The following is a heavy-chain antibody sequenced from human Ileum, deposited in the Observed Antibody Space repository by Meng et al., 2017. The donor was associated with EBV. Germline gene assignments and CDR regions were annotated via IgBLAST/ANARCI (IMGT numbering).Heavy chain of an antibody. J-gene: IGHJ4*02. CDR1: GGSISRSDW. CDR2: TSHSGST. Sequence: QVQLQEAGPGLVKPSETLSLTGACSGGSISRSDWWSWVRQPPGKGLEWIGETSHSGSTNYSPSLKSRVTISLDKSKNQLSLKLNSVTAADTAVYYCASSDYYRSDYWGQGTLVTVSS. D-gene: IGHD3-22*01. CDR3: ASSDYYRSDY. V-gene: IGHV4-4*02.